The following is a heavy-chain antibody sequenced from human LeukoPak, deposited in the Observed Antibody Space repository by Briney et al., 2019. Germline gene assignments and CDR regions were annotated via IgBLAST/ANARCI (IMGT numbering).Heavy chain of an antibody. V-gene: IGHV3-23*01. Sequence: GGSLRLSCAASGFTFSSYAMSWVRQAPGKGLEWVSAISGSGGSTYYADSVKGRFTISRDNSKNTLYLQMNSLRAEDTAVYYCAKDHYYGSGRAMSYFDYWGQGTLVTVSS. D-gene: IGHD3-10*01. CDR3: AKDHYYGSGRAMSYFDY. CDR1: GFTFSSYA. CDR2: ISGSGGST. J-gene: IGHJ4*02.